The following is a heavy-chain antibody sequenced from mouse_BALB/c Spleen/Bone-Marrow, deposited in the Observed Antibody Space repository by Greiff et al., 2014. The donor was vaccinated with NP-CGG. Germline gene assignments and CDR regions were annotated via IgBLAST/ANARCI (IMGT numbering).Heavy chain of an antibody. CDR3: TRNYGSSYPSWFAY. V-gene: IGHV1S22*01. CDR2: IYPGSGST. D-gene: IGHD1-1*01. Sequence: LQQSGSELVRPGASVKLSCKASGYTFTSYWMHWVKQRHGQGPEWIGNIYPGSGSTNYDEKFKSKGTLTADTSSSTAYMHLSSLTSEDSAVYYCTRNYGSSYPSWFAYWGQGTLVTVSA. J-gene: IGHJ3*01. CDR1: GYTFTSYW.